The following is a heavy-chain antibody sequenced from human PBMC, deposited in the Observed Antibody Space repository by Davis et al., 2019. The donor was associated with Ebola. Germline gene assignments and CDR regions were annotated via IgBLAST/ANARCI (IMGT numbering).Heavy chain of an antibody. J-gene: IGHJ6*03. CDR3: AKDLWASGSQYYYYMDV. CDR2: ISSSSSYI. V-gene: IGHV3-21*04. CDR1: GFTFSSYS. Sequence: GESLKISCAASGFTFSSYSMNWVRQAPGKGLEWVSSISSSSSYIYYADSVKGRFTISRDNSKNTLYLQMNSLRAEDTAVYYCAKDLWASGSQYYYYMDVWGKGTTVTVSS. D-gene: IGHD1-26*01.